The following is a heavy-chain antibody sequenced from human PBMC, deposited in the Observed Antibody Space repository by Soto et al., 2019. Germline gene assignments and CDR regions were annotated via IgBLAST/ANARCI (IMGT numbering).Heavy chain of an antibody. Sequence: EVQLLESGGGLVQPGGSLRLSCAASGFTFSSYAMSWVRQAPGKGLEWVSTISGSGGSTYYADSVKGRFTISRAKSKHTLYLQMNSLRAEDTAVYYCAKDQDYYGSGSYWAYGMDVWGQGTTVTVSS. CDR2: ISGSGGST. V-gene: IGHV3-23*01. CDR3: AKDQDYYGSGSYWAYGMDV. J-gene: IGHJ6*02. CDR1: GFTFSSYA. D-gene: IGHD3-10*01.